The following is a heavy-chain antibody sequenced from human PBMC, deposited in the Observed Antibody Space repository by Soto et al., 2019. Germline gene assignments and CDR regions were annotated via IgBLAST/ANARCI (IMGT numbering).Heavy chain of an antibody. CDR2: INPNSGGT. V-gene: IGHV1-2*04. D-gene: IGHD4-17*01. CDR3: ARGFYGDGTTPIDHFDY. CDR1: GYTFTGYY. J-gene: IGHJ4*02. Sequence: QVQLVQSGAEVKKPGASVKVSCKASGYTFTGYYMHWVRQAPGQGLEWTGWINPNSGGTNYAQKFQGWVTMTRDTSISTAYMELSRLRSDDTAVYYCARGFYGDGTTPIDHFDYWGQGTLVTVSS.